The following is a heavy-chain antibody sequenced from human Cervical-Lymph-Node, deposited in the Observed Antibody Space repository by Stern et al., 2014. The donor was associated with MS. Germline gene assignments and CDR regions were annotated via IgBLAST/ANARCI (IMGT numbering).Heavy chain of an antibody. CDR3: AKDSSGLLYGMDV. CDR2: ITTSGDNT. Sequence: EVQLLESGGGLVQPGGSLRLSCAASGFTFSNYAMNWVRQAPGKGLEWVSAITTSGDNTYYAYAVRGRFTISRDSSESTLYLQMNSLRAEDTTMYYCAKDSSGLLYGMDVWGQGTTVTVSS. CDR1: GFTFSNYA. D-gene: IGHD6-19*01. V-gene: IGHV3-23*01. J-gene: IGHJ6*02.